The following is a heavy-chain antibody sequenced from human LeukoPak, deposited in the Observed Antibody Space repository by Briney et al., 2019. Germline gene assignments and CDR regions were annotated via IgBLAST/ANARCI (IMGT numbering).Heavy chain of an antibody. CDR2: ISGSGGST. J-gene: IGHJ4*02. CDR1: GFTFSSYA. D-gene: IGHD6-13*01. V-gene: IGHV3-23*01. Sequence: QPGGSLRLSCAASGFTFSSYAMSWVRQAPGKGLEWVSAISGSGGSTYYADSVKGRFTISRDNSKNTLYLQMNSLRTEDTAVYYCERGRGSWYGVYFDYWGQGTLVTVSS. CDR3: ERGRGSWYGVYFDY.